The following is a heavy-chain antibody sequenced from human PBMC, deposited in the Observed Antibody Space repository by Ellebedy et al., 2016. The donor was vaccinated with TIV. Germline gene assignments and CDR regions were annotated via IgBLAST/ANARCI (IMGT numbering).Heavy chain of an antibody. Sequence: SETLSLXCTVSGGSISSYYWSWIRQPAGKGLEWIGRIYTSGSTNYNPSLKSRVTMSVDTSKNQFSLKLSSVTAADTAVYYCARVVVAAYSYAFDIWGQGTMVTVSS. J-gene: IGHJ3*02. CDR2: IYTSGST. CDR3: ARVVVAAYSYAFDI. V-gene: IGHV4-4*07. D-gene: IGHD2-15*01. CDR1: GGSISSYY.